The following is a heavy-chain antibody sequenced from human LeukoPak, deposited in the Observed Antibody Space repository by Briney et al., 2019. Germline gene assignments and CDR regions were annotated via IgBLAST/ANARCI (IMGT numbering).Heavy chain of an antibody. D-gene: IGHD2-8*02. CDR1: GFTFSIYN. Sequence: PGGSLRLSCAACGFTFSIYNMSWVRQAPGKGLEWVSAISDSGFGTYYADSVKGRFTISRDNSKNTLYLQMNSLRAEDTAIYYCAKGTYCDGGACPPGIYYYYYMDVWGKGNTVTVSS. CDR3: AKGTYCDGGACPPGIYYYYYMDV. J-gene: IGHJ6*03. CDR2: ISDSGFGT. V-gene: IGHV3-23*01.